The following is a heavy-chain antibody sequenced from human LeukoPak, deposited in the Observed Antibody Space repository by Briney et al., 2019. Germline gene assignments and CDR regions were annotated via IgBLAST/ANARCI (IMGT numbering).Heavy chain of an antibody. CDR2: INGDGDDT. CDR1: GITFDYFA. D-gene: IGHD6-19*01. V-gene: IGHV3-43*02. J-gene: IGHJ4*02. Sequence: PGGSLRLSCAASGITFDYFAMHWVRHAPGKGLEWVCDINGDGDDTYYSDSVQGRFTISRDNSKNSLYLQMNSLRTEDTAVYYCAKDVIAVTGIGGTYLDYWGQGILVTVSS. CDR3: AKDVIAVTGIGGTYLDY.